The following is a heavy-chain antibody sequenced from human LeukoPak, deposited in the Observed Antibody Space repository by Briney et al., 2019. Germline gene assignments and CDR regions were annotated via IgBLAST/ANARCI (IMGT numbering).Heavy chain of an antibody. Sequence: SETLSLTGTVSGGSISSYCWSWIRQPPGKGLEWIGHIYYSGSTNYNPSLKSRVTISVDTSKNQFSLKLSSVTAADTAVYYCAGGDDYVWGSYRPLWDYWGQGTLVTVSS. CDR2: IYYSGST. V-gene: IGHV4-59*08. D-gene: IGHD3-16*02. J-gene: IGHJ4*02. CDR3: AGGDDYVWGSYRPLWDY. CDR1: GGSISSYC.